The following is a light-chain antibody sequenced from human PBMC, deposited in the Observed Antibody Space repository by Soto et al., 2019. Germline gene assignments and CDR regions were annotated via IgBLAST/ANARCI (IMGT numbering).Light chain of an antibody. J-gene: IGKJ1*01. V-gene: IGKV1-27*01. CDR1: QGISNY. CDR2: AAS. CDR3: QKYNSAPQWT. Sequence: DIQMTQSPSSLSASVGDRVTITCRASQGISNYLAWYQQKPGKVPKLLIYAASTLRSGVPSRFSGSGSGTDFTLTISSLQPEDVATYYCQKYNSAPQWTFGQGTKVEIK.